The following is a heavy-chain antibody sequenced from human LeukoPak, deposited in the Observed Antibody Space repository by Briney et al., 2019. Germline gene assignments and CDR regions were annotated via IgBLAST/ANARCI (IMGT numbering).Heavy chain of an antibody. CDR2: IIPIFGTA. V-gene: IGHV1-69*13. Sequence: ASVKVSCKASGGTFSSYAISWVRQAPGQGLEWMGGIIPIFGTANYAQKFQGRVTITADESTSTAYMELSSLRSEDTAVYYCARGEPTYYDFWSGSSQINWFDPWGQGTLVTVSS. CDR3: ARGEPTYYDFWSGSSQINWFDP. J-gene: IGHJ5*02. CDR1: GGTFSSYA. D-gene: IGHD3-3*01.